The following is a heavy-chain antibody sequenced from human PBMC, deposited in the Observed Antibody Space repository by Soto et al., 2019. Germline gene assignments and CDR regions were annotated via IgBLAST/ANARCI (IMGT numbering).Heavy chain of an antibody. Sequence: SETLSLTCTVSGGSISSGGYYWSWIRQHPGKGLEWIGYIYYSGSTYYNPSLKSRVTISVDTSKNQFSLKLGSVTAAETAVYYCARGLTITMVRGVIITATGHWFDPWGQGTLVTVSS. CDR1: GGSISSGGYY. CDR2: IYYSGST. CDR3: ARGLTITMVRGVIITATGHWFDP. J-gene: IGHJ5*02. V-gene: IGHV4-31*03. D-gene: IGHD3-10*01.